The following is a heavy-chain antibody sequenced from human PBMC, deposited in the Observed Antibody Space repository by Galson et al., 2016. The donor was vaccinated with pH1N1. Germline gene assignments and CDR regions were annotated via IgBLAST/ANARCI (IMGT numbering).Heavy chain of an antibody. CDR1: GFTFSSYS. CDR2: ISSSSSTI. CDR3: ARDQGGYGSGSFPAYYYYMDV. J-gene: IGHJ6*03. V-gene: IGHV3-48*04. D-gene: IGHD3-10*01. Sequence: LRLTCAASGFTFSSYSMNWVRQAPGKGLEWVSYISSSSSTIYYADSVKGRFTISRDNAKNSLYLQMNSLRAEDTAVYYCARDQGGYGSGSFPAYYYYMDVWGKGTTVTVSS.